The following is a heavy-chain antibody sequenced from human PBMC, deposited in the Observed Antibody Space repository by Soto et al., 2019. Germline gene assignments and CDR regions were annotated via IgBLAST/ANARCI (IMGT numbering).Heavy chain of an antibody. CDR1: GGSMTGYF. J-gene: IGHJ4*02. CDR2: VYNSGNT. CDR3: ARTHWVYGTEF. D-gene: IGHD2-8*01. V-gene: IGHV4-4*07. Sequence: SETLSLTCTVSGGSMTGYFWTWIRQPAGKGLEWIGHVYNSGNTDYTPSLESRITMAVDTSKQQFSLKLKSVTAADTAMYYCARTHWVYGTEFWGQGTLVTVSS.